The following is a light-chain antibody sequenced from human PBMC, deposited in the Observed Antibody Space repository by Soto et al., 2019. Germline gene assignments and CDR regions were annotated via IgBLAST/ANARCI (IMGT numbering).Light chain of an antibody. CDR2: DAS. J-gene: IGKJ4*01. CDR3: QQRFNWPLT. CDR1: QSISNF. Sequence: EIVLTPFLAAPSLTKGEKDTLSCRAGQSISNFLTWYQQKPGQPPRLLIYDASIRATGIPARFSASGSGTDFTLTISSLEPEDCAVYYCQQRFNWPLTFGGGTKVDIK. V-gene: IGKV3-11*01.